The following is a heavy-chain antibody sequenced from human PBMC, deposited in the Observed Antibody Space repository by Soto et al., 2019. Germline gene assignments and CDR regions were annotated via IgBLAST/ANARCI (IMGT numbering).Heavy chain of an antibody. Sequence: HSQTLSLTCAISGDSVSSNSAAWNWIRQSPSRGLEWLGRTYYRSKWYNDYAVSVKSRITINPDTSKNQFSLQLNSVTPEDTAVYYCARDRVLYSSSSADAFDIWGQGTMVTVSS. CDR3: ARDRVLYSSSSADAFDI. D-gene: IGHD6-6*01. CDR1: GDSVSSNSAA. V-gene: IGHV6-1*01. J-gene: IGHJ3*02. CDR2: TYYRSKWYN.